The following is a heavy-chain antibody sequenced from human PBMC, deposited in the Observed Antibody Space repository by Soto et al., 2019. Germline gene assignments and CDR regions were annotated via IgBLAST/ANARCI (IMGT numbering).Heavy chain of an antibody. CDR3: ARGSHCGGDCYSGYYYYYGMDV. Sequence: SETLSLTCTVSGGSVSSGRNYWNWIRQPPGKGLEWIGYMYYSGSTNYNPSLKSRVTISVDTSKNQFSLKLTPVTAADTAVYYCARGSHCGGDCYSGYYYYYGMDVWGQGTTVTVSS. CDR1: GGSVSSGRNY. CDR2: MYYSGST. D-gene: IGHD2-21*02. J-gene: IGHJ6*02. V-gene: IGHV4-61*01.